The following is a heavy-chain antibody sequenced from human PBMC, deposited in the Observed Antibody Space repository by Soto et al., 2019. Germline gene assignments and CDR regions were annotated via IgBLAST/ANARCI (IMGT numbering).Heavy chain of an antibody. CDR3: ARISRDGYNYGIWYFDL. D-gene: IGHD5-12*01. CDR2: IFSNDEK. V-gene: IGHV2-26*01. CDR1: GFSLSNARMG. Sequence: SGPTLVNPTETLTLTCTVSGFSLSNARMGVSWIRQPPGKALEWLAHIFSNDEKSYSTSLKSRLTISKDTSKSQVVLTMTNMDPVDTATYYCARISRDGYNYGIWYFDLCGRGTLVTVSS. J-gene: IGHJ2*01.